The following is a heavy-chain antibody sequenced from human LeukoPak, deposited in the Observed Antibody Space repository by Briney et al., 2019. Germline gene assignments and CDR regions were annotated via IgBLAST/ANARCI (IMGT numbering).Heavy chain of an antibody. CDR3: ARDLVVVVEGENNYYYGMDV. J-gene: IGHJ6*02. V-gene: IGHV4-61*02. Sequence: PSQTLSLTCTVSGGSISSGSYYWSWIRQPAGKGLEWIGRIYTSGSTNYNPSLKSRVTISVDTSKNQFSLKLSSVTAADTAVYYCARDLVVVVEGENNYYYGMDVWGQGTTVTVSS. D-gene: IGHD2-15*01. CDR2: IYTSGST. CDR1: GGSISSGSYY.